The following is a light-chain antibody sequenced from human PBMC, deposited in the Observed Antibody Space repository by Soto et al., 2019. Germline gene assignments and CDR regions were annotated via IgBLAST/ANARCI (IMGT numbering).Light chain of an antibody. CDR3: QQYNTDSSLT. Sequence: DIQSTRSPAPLSASVGDRVTIXXRASQSISSWLAWYQQKPGKAPKLLIYDASSLESGVPSRFSGSGSGTEFTLTISSLQPDDFATYYCQQYNTDSSLTFGGGAKVDI. J-gene: IGKJ4*01. CDR1: QSISSW. CDR2: DAS. V-gene: IGKV1-5*01.